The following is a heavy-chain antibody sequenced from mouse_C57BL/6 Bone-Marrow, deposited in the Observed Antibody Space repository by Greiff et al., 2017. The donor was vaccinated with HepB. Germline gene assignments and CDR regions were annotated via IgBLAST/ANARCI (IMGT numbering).Heavy chain of an antibody. Sequence: EVMLVESGGGLVKPGGSLKLSCAASGFTFSSYAMSWVRQTPEKRLEWVATISDGGSYTYYPDNVKGRFTISRDNAKNNLYLQMSHLKSEDTAMYYCARDRWLLPNYAMDYWGQGTSVTVSS. J-gene: IGHJ4*01. V-gene: IGHV5-4*01. CDR1: GFTFSSYA. CDR3: ARDRWLLPNYAMDY. D-gene: IGHD2-3*01. CDR2: ISDGGSYT.